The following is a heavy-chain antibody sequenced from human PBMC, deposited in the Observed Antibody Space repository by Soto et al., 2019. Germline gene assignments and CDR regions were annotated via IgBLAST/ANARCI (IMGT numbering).Heavy chain of an antibody. CDR2: IYYSGST. CDR3: ARMRTADSTFDY. V-gene: IGHV4-59*08. Sequence: SETLSLTCTVSGGSISSYCWSWIRQPPGKGLEWIGYIYYSGSTNYNPSLKSRVTISVDTSKNQFSLKLSSVTAADTAVYYCARMRTADSTFDYWGQGTLVTVSS. J-gene: IGHJ4*02. CDR1: GGSISSYC.